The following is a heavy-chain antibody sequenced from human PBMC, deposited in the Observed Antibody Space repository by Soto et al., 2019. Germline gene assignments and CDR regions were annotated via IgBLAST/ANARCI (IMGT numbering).Heavy chain of an antibody. Sequence: EVQLVESGGGLVQPGRSLRLSCAASGFTFDDYAMHWVRQAPGKGLEWVSGISWNSGSIGYADSVKGRFTISRDNAKNSLYLQMNSLRAEDTVLYYCAKDITRITPSDAFDIWGQGTMVTVSS. CDR3: AKDITRITPSDAFDI. D-gene: IGHD3-3*01. J-gene: IGHJ3*02. CDR2: ISWNSGSI. V-gene: IGHV3-9*01. CDR1: GFTFDDYA.